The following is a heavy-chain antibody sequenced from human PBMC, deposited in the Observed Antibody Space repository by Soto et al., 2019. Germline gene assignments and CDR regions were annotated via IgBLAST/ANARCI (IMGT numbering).Heavy chain of an antibody. D-gene: IGHD3-10*01. CDR2: ISGSSSYT. V-gene: IGHV3-11*05. CDR3: ARPDYDGSGSYYFY. CDR1: GFTFSDYY. J-gene: IGHJ4*02. Sequence: QVQLVESGGGLVKPGGSLRLSCAASGFTFSDYYMNWIRQAPGKGLEWVSYISGSSSYTNYADSVKGRFIISRDNAKNSLYLQMNSLRAEDTAVYYCARPDYDGSGSYYFYWGQRTLVTVSS.